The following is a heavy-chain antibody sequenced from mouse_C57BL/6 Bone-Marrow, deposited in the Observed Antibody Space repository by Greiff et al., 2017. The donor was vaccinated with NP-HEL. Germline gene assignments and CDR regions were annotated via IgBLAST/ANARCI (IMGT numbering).Heavy chain of an antibody. V-gene: IGHV1-15*01. CDR2: IDPETGGT. CDR3: TREAFYDGYYYFDY. J-gene: IGHJ2*01. D-gene: IGHD2-3*01. Sequence: QVQLQQSGAELVRPGASVTLSCKASGYTFTDYDMHWVKQTPVHGLEWIGAIDPETGGTAYNQKFKGKAILTADKSSSTAYMELRSLTSEDSAVYYCTREAFYDGYYYFDYWGQGTTLTVSS. CDR1: GYTFTDYD.